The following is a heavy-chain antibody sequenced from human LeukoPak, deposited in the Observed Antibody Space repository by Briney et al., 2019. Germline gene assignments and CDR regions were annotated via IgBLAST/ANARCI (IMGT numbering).Heavy chain of an antibody. CDR3: ARRDTRIAAAQLDY. CDR2: IYPGDPDT. V-gene: IGHV5-51*01. J-gene: IGHJ4*02. Sequence: GESLKISCKGSGYSFTTYWIAWVRQMPGKGLEWMGIIYPGDPDTRYSPSFQGQVTFSADKSISTAYLQWSSLKASDTAMYYCARRDTRIAAAQLDYWGQGTLVTVSS. CDR1: GYSFTTYW. D-gene: IGHD6-13*01.